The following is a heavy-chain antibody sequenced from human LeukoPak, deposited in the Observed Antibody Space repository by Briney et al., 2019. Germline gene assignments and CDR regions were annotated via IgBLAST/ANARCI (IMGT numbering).Heavy chain of an antibody. CDR3: ARAGVLWFGEAKFDY. D-gene: IGHD3-10*01. CDR2: INQDGSEK. CDR1: GLTFSSYC. V-gene: IGHV3-7*03. Sequence: GGTLRLSCGASGLTFSSYCMTWVRQTPGKGLEWVANINQDGSEKYHVDSVKGRFTISRDNAKNSLYLQMNSLRAEDTAVYYCARAGVLWFGEAKFDYWGQGTLVTVSS. J-gene: IGHJ4*02.